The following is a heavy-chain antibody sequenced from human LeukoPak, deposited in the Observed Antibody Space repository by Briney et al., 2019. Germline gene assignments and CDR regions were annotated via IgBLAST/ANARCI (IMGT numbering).Heavy chain of an antibody. CDR3: ARDLGLEGGYYMDV. CDR1: GFTFSSYS. V-gene: IGHV3-21*01. D-gene: IGHD1-1*01. J-gene: IGHJ6*03. CDR2: ISSSSSYI. Sequence: GGSLRLSCAASGFTFSSYSMNWVRQALGKGLEWVSSISSSSSYIYYADSVKGRFTISRDNAKNSLYLQMNSLRAEDTAVYYCARDLGLEGGYYMDVWGKGTTVTVSS.